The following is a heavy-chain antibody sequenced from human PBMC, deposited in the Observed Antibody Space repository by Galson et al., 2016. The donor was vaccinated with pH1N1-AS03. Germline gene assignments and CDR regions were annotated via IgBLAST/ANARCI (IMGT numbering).Heavy chain of an antibody. CDR2: ITDYNGNT. CDR1: GYKFTTYG. Sequence: SVKVSCKASGYKFTTYGFNWVRQAPGQGLEWMAWITDYNGNTNYAHTLKGRFTMTTDTSTSTAYMELRSLRANDTAVYYCAREDGARYYYYGLDVWGQGTTVTVSS. CDR3: AREDGARYYYYGLDV. V-gene: IGHV1-18*04. J-gene: IGHJ6*02. D-gene: IGHD4-17*01.